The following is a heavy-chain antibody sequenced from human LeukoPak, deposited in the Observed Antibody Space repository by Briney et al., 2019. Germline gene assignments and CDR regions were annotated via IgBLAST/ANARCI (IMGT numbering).Heavy chain of an antibody. J-gene: IGHJ6*02. CDR2: IYYSGST. CDR1: GGSISSGGYY. CDR3: AREHDFWSGYYGMDV. D-gene: IGHD3-3*01. Sequence: SQTPSLTCTVSGGSISSGGYYWSWIRQHPGKGLEWIGYIYYSGSTYYNPSLKSRVTISVDTSKNQFSLKLSSVTAADTAVYYCAREHDFWSGYYGMDVWGQGTTVTVSS. V-gene: IGHV4-31*03.